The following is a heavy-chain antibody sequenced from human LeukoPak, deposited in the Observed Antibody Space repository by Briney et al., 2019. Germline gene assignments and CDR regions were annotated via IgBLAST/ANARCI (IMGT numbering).Heavy chain of an antibody. CDR3: AKDLVRQAFDITMIVVVITGPFDY. D-gene: IGHD3-22*01. V-gene: IGHV3-74*01. J-gene: IGHJ4*02. Sequence: PGGSLRLSCAASGFTFSSHLMHWVRQAPGKGLVWVSRISSDGTYTNYADSVKGRFTNSRDNSKNTLYLQMNSLRAEDTAVYYCAKDLVRQAFDITMIVVVITGPFDYWGQGTLVTVSS. CDR1: GFTFSSHL. CDR2: ISSDGTYT.